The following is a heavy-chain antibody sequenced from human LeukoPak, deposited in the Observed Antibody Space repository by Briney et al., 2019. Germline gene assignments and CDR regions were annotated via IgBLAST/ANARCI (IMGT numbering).Heavy chain of an antibody. CDR2: IKPDGSER. J-gene: IGHJ4*02. Sequence: GGSLRLSCEASGFSMSVYWMSWVRQAPGKGLEWVGNIKPDGSERNYVDSVKGRFTISRDNAKKSLYLQMSSLRAGDTAVYYCARDWGAYYHFFDYWGQGTLVTVSS. V-gene: IGHV3-7*01. CDR3: ARDWGAYYHFFDY. D-gene: IGHD3-22*01. CDR1: GFSMSVYW.